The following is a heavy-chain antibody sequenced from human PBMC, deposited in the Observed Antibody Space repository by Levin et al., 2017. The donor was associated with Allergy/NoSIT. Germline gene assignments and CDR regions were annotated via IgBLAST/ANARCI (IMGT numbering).Heavy chain of an antibody. CDR1: GGSISSSSHY. Sequence: SQTLSLTCTVSGGSISSSSHYWAWIRQPPGKGLEWIGHIYYSGSTYYNPSLKSRVTMSVDTSKNQFYLKLSPVTAADTALFYCASTSGCYNYHGIDVWGQGTTVTVSS. CDR3: ASTSGCYNYHGIDV. CDR2: IYYSGST. J-gene: IGHJ6*02. D-gene: IGHD3-10*01. V-gene: IGHV4-39*07.